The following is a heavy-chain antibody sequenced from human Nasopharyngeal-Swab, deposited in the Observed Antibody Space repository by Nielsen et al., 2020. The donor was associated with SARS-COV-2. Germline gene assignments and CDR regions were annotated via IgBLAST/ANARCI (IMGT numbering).Heavy chain of an antibody. CDR3: ASLAGGEELYSGYDSDY. D-gene: IGHD5-12*01. Sequence: GGSLRLSCAASGFTVSSNYMSWVRQAPGKGLEWVSVIYSGGSTYYADSVKGRFTISRDNSKNTLYLQMNSLRAEDTAVYYCASLAGGEELYSGYDSDYWGQGTLVTVSS. CDR2: IYSGGST. V-gene: IGHV3-53*01. J-gene: IGHJ4*02. CDR1: GFTVSSNY.